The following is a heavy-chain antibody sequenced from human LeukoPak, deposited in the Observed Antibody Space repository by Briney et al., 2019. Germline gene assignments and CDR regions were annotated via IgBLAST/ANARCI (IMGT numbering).Heavy chain of an antibody. Sequence: ASVKVSCKASGYSFTSYYIHWVRQAPGQGLEWLGIINCSGGSTSYAQKFQGRVTMTRDTSTRTVYMELSSLRSEDTAVYYCATTTGFGETHYRYYYYYMDVWGKGTTVTVSS. CDR1: GYSFTSYY. J-gene: IGHJ6*03. D-gene: IGHD3-10*01. CDR2: INCSGGST. CDR3: ATTTGFGETHYRYYYYYMDV. V-gene: IGHV1-46*01.